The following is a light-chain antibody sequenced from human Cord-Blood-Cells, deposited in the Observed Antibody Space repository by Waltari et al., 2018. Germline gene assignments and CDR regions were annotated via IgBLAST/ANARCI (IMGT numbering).Light chain of an antibody. V-gene: IGLV6-57*01. J-gene: IGLJ2*01. CDR3: QSYDSSNVV. CDR1: RASIASND. CDR2: EDN. Sequence: NFMPTQPHSVSESPGKPVTISCTRTRASIASNDVQWYQPRPGSSPTTVIYEDNQRPSGVPDRFSGSIDSSSNSASLTISGLKTEDEADYYCQSYDSSNVVFGGGTKLTVL.